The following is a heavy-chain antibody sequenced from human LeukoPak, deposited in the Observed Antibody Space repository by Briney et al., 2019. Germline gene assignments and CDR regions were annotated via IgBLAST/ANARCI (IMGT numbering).Heavy chain of an antibody. D-gene: IGHD3-9*01. V-gene: IGHV3-15*01. Sequence: GGSLRLSCAASGFSVSADFMIWVRQAPGKGPEWVGRIKSITDGWTTDYAAPVKGRFTNSRDVSKNTLYLKMNSLKPEDTAVYYCTTQGTGYYYFDYWGEGTLVTVSS. CDR2: IKSITDGWTT. CDR1: GFSVSADF. J-gene: IGHJ4*02. CDR3: TTQGTGYYYFDY.